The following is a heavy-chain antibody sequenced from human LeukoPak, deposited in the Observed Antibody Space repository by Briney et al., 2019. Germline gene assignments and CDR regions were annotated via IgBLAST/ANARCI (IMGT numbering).Heavy chain of an antibody. D-gene: IGHD4-23*01. J-gene: IGHJ4*02. Sequence: KSSETLSLTCTVSGGSISSYYWSWIRQPPGKGLEWIGYIYYSGSTNYNPSLKSRVTISVDTSKNQFSLKLSSVTAADTAVYYCARTQGAYGGIDYWGQGTLVTVSS. V-gene: IGHV4-59*01. CDR1: GGSISSYY. CDR3: ARTQGAYGGIDY. CDR2: IYYSGST.